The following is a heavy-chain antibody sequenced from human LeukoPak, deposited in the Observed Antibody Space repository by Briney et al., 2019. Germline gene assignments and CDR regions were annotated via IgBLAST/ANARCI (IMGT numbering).Heavy chain of an antibody. V-gene: IGHV3-7*01. D-gene: IGHD3/OR15-3a*01. CDR3: ARDAGLYYYYKDV. CDR1: GFTFSSNW. J-gene: IGHJ6*03. CDR2: IKQDGSEQ. Sequence: GGSLRLSCVAAGFTFSSNWMSWVRQAPGKGLEWVANIKQDGSEQHYVDSVKGRFTISRDNAKNSLYLQMNSLRAEDTAVYYCARDAGLYYYYKDVWGKGTTVPVS.